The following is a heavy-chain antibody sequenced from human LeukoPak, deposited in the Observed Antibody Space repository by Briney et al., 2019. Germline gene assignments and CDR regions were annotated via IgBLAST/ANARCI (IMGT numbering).Heavy chain of an antibody. V-gene: IGHV1-2*02. D-gene: IGHD6-19*01. CDR1: GYTFTGYY. Sequence: ASVKVSCKASGYTFTGYYMHWVRQAPGQGLEWMGWINPNSGGTNYAQKFQGRVTMTRDTSISTAYMELSRLRSDDTAVYYCARIVVFDGVAGTLDAFDIWGQGTMVTVSS. J-gene: IGHJ3*02. CDR2: INPNSGGT. CDR3: ARIVVFDGVAGTLDAFDI.